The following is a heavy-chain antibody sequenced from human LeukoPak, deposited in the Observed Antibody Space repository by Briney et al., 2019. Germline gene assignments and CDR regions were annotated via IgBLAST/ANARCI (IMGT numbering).Heavy chain of an antibody. Sequence: GGSLRLSCAASGFTFSSYSFNWVRQAPGKGLEWVSSITTTSSYIWYADSVKGRFTISRDNAQNSLYLQMNSLRVEDTAVYYCVRELSGSGNVYYFDHWGQGTRVTVSS. CDR2: ITTTSSYI. V-gene: IGHV3-21*01. J-gene: IGHJ4*02. CDR3: VRELSGSGNVYYFDH. CDR1: GFTFSSYS. D-gene: IGHD6-19*01.